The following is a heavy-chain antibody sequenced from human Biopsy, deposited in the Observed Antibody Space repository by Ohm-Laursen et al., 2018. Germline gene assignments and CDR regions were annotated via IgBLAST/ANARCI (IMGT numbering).Heavy chain of an antibody. Sequence: SVKASCKASGFSLTGYYIHWVRQAPGQGLGWLGGSIPILGTGNYAQKFQDRVTVAADTSTSTATMELRSLRSDDTAVYYCARLYYDSSGYHLWYFDLWGRGTLVTVSS. J-gene: IGHJ2*01. V-gene: IGHV1-69*06. D-gene: IGHD3-22*01. CDR2: SIPILGTG. CDR3: ARLYYDSSGYHLWYFDL. CDR1: GFSLTGYY.